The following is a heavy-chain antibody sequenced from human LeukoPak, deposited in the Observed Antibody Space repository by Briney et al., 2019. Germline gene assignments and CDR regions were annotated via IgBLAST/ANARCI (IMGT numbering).Heavy chain of an antibody. CDR3: ARTWEDAFDI. Sequence: SETLSLTCSVSGGSISDYYWNWIRQPAGKGLEWIGRLYTSGNTDYNPSLKSRVTLSRDTSKYQFSLRLNSVTAADTAVYYCARTWEDAFDIWGQGTLVTVSS. CDR1: GGSISDYY. D-gene: IGHD1-26*01. J-gene: IGHJ3*02. CDR2: LYTSGNT. V-gene: IGHV4-4*07.